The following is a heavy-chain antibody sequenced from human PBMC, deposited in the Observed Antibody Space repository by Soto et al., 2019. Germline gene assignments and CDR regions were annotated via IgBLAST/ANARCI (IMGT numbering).Heavy chain of an antibody. CDR2: IWSDGNKE. D-gene: IGHD6-19*01. CDR1: GFPFWHYG. J-gene: IGHJ6*02. Sequence: QVQLVESGGGVVQPGRSLRLSCVGSGFPFWHYGMHWVRQAPGKGLEWVSVIWSDGNKESYADSVKGRFAISRDKSKDSLYLEMNSLRVEDTAVYFCARDRNGGWFHMDVWGQWTTVSVSS. CDR3: ARDRNGGWFHMDV. V-gene: IGHV3-33*01.